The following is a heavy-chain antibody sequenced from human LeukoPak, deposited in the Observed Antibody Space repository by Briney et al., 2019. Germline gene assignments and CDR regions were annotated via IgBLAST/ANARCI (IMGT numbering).Heavy chain of an antibody. V-gene: IGHV5-51*01. Sequence: GESLKISCKGSGYSFTSYWIGWVRQMPGKGLEWMGIIYPGDSDTRYSPSFQGQVTISADKSINTAYLQRSSLKALDTAMYYCARGGYYGSGSYYSFDYWGQGTLVTVSS. CDR1: GYSFTSYW. CDR3: ARGGYYGSGSYYSFDY. J-gene: IGHJ4*02. D-gene: IGHD3-10*01. CDR2: IYPGDSDT.